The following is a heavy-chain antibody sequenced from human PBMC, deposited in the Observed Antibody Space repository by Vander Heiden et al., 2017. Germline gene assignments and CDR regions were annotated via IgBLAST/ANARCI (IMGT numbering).Heavy chain of an antibody. CDR2: IWDDGSNK. CDR3: ARQGSGTAIDY. V-gene: IGHV3-33*01. CDR1: GFTFSSYD. D-gene: IGHD3-10*01. Sequence: QVHLVEYGGGVVQPGRSLRLSCAASGFTFSSYDVLWVRQAPGKGLEWVAQIWDDGSNKYYAEFVKGRFAISRDDSRSTVYLKMNSLSAEDTAVYYCARQGSGTAIDYWGQGTLVTVSS. J-gene: IGHJ4*02.